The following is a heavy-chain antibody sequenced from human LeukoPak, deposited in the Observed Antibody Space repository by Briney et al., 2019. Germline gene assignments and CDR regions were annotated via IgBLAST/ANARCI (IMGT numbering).Heavy chain of an antibody. J-gene: IGHJ4*02. CDR2: IYYSGST. V-gene: IGHV4-31*03. D-gene: IGHD2-8*01. Sequence: SETLSLTCTVSGGSISSGGYYWSWIRQHPGRGLEWIGYIYYSGSTYYNPSLKSRVTISVDTSKNQFSLKLSSVTAADTAVYYCARGGDCTNGVCYGEGSYDYWGQGTLVTVSS. CDR3: ARGGDCTNGVCYGEGSYDY. CDR1: GGSISSGGYY.